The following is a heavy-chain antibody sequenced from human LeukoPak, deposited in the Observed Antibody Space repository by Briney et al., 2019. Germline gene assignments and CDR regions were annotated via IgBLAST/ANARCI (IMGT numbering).Heavy chain of an antibody. J-gene: IGHJ4*02. CDR2: LTSSRSTI. V-gene: IGHV3-48*04. Sequence: PVQPLDSASILTSSRSTIYYADSVKGRFTISRDNAKNSLYLQMNSLRAEDTAVYYCARGYSSSWYYFDYWGQGTLVTVSS. CDR3: ARGYSSSWYYFDY. D-gene: IGHD6-13*01.